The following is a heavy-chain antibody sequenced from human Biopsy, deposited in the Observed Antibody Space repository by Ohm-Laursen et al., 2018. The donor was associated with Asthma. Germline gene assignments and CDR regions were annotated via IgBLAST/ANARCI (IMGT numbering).Heavy chain of an antibody. J-gene: IGHJ4*01. Sequence: SLRLSCAAPGFDFSDYTMNWVRQAPGKGLEWVSSISSLSRYKYYSDSLRGRVTISRDNAKSSLHLQMSSLRAEDTAAYFCARDFTIGSGSPFHFWGPGTLVTVSS. CDR2: ISSLSRYK. V-gene: IGHV3-21*01. CDR1: GFDFSDYT. CDR3: ARDFTIGSGSPFHF. D-gene: IGHD3-10*01.